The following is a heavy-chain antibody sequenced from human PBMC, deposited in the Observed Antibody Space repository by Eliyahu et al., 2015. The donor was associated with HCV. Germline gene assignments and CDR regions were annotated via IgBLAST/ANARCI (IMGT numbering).Heavy chain of an antibody. Sequence: EVQLVESGGGLVQPGGSLRLSCAASGFTVSSNYMSWVRQAPGKGLEWVSVIYSXGSTYYADSVKGRFTISRHNSKNTLYLQXNSLRAEDTAVYYXARYRYGDYDYWGQGTLVTVSS. J-gene: IGHJ4*02. CDR3: ARYRYGDYDY. CDR2: IYSXGST. V-gene: IGHV3-53*04. CDR1: GFTVSSNY. D-gene: IGHD4/OR15-4a*01.